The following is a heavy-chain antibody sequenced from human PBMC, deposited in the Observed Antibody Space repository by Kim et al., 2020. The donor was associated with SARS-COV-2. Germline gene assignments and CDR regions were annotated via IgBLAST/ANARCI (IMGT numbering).Heavy chain of an antibody. CDR3: LGSWSFDY. V-gene: IGHV4-39*07. CDR1: GGSISSSSYY. Sequence: SETLSLTCTVSGGSISSSSYYWGWIRQPPGKGLEWIGSIYYSGSTYYNPSLKSRVTISVDTSKNQFSLKLSSVTAADTAVYYCLGSWSFDYWGQGTLVTVSS. D-gene: IGHD6-13*01. J-gene: IGHJ4*02. CDR2: IYYSGST.